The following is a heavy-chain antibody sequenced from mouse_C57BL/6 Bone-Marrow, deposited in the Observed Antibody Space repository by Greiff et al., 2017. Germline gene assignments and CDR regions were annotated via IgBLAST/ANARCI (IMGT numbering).Heavy chain of an antibody. CDR1: GFTFTDYY. V-gene: IGHV1-19*01. J-gene: IGHJ1*03. CDR3: ARERRRWHFDV. CDR2: INPYNGGT. Sequence: EVKLQESGPVLVKPGASVKLSCKASGFTFTDYYMNWVQQNHGKSLEWIGVINPYNGGTSYNQKVKGKVTLTVDKSYSTAYMELNSLTSEDSAVYYCARERRRWHFDVGGTGTTVTVTS.